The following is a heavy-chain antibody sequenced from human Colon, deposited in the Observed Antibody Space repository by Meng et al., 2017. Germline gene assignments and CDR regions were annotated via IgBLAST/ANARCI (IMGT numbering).Heavy chain of an antibody. CDR1: GGSISSGGYY. J-gene: IGHJ2*01. D-gene: IGHD5-24*01. CDR3: AISRDGYNYFDL. V-gene: IGHV4-31*01. CDR2: IYYSGST. Sequence: LRLSCTVSGGSISSGGYYWSWIRQHPGKGLEWIGYIYYSGSTYYNPSLKSLVTISVDTSKNQFSLKLSSVTAADTAVYYCAISRDGYNYFDLWGRGTLVTGAS.